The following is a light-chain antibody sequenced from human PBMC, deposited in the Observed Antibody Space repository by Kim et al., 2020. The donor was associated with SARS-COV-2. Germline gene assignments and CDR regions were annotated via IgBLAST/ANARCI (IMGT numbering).Light chain of an antibody. CDR1: SSDVGGYIY. CDR3: SSYTSGSTRV. V-gene: IGLV2-14*03. CDR2: DVS. Sequence: QSITISCTGTSSDVGGYIYVSWYQQHPGKAPKLMFYDVSNRPSGVSNRFSGSKSCDTASLTISGLQAEDEDDYYCSSYTSGSTRVFGGGTQLTVL. J-gene: IGLJ3*02.